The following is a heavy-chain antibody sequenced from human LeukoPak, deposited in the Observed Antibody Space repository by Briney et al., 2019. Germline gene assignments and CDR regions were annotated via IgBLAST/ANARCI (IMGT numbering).Heavy chain of an antibody. CDR3: TKDSRWLQLYIRGAYFDF. J-gene: IGHJ4*02. CDR1: GFSFDDYA. D-gene: IGHD5-24*01. CDR2: ISWNSNSI. V-gene: IGHV3-9*01. Sequence: GGSLRLSCAASGFSFDDYAMHWVRQGPGRGLEWVSGISWNSNSIGYADSVKGRFTISRDNAKNYLYLQMNSLRPEDTALYYCTKDSRWLQLYIRGAYFDFWGQGTLVTVSS.